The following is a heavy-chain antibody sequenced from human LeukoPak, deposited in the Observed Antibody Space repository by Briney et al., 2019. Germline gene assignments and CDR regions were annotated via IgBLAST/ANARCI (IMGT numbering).Heavy chain of an antibody. V-gene: IGHV6-1*01. CDR3: ASGWALS. J-gene: IGHJ5*02. D-gene: IGHD1-26*01. Sequence: SQTLSLTCAVSGDSVSNKNAAWNWIRQSPSRGLEWLGRTYYRSEWHTDYAFSVKGRITINADTSKNQFSLQLGYVTPEDTAVYYCASGWALSWGQGTLVNVSS. CDR2: TYYRSEWHT. CDR1: GDSVSNKNAA.